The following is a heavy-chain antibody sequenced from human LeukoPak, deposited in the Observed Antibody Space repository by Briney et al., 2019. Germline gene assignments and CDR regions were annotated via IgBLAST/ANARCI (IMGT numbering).Heavy chain of an antibody. CDR3: ARAAWFPIPLNYYGSGRGVGYYFDY. V-gene: IGHV3-48*01. Sequence: GGSLRLSCVASGFTFSSHSLNWVRQAPGRGLEWVSHVRSSNGRTYYADSVKGRFTISRDKAKNSLYLQMNSLRAEDTAVYYCARAAWFPIPLNYYGSGRGVGYYFDYWGQGTLVTVSS. CDR2: VRSSNGRT. D-gene: IGHD3-10*01. CDR1: GFTFSSHS. J-gene: IGHJ4*02.